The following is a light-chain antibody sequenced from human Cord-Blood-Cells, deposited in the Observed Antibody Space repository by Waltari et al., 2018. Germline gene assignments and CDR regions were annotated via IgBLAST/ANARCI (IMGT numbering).Light chain of an antibody. V-gene: IGKV1-33*01. CDR3: QQYDNLALT. CDR1: QAISNY. Sequence: DIQMTQSPSSLSASGGDRVTITCQASQAISNYLNWYQQKPGKAPKLLIYDASNLETGVPSRFSGSGSGTDFTFTISSLQPEDIATYYCQQYDNLALTFGGGTKVEIK. CDR2: DAS. J-gene: IGKJ4*01.